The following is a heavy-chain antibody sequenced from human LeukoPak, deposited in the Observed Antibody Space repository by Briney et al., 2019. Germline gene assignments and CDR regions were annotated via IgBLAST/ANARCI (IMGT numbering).Heavy chain of an antibody. D-gene: IGHD2-21*02. J-gene: IGHJ4*02. CDR2: ISSSSSYI. CDR1: GFTFSSYS. CDR3: ARGPGVVTTG. V-gene: IGHV3-21*01. Sequence: GGSLRLPCAASGFTFSSYSMNWVRQAPGKGLEWVSSISSSSSYIYYADSVKGRFTISRDNAKNSLYLQMNSLRAEDTAVYYCARGPGVVTTGWGQGTLVTVSS.